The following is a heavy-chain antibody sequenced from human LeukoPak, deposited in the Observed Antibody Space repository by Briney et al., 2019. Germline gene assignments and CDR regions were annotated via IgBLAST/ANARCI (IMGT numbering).Heavy chain of an antibody. D-gene: IGHD5-24*01. Sequence: SETLSLTCAVYGGSFSGYYWSWIRQPPGKGLEWIGEINQSGSTTFNPSLKSRVTISVDTSKNQFSLKLSSVTAADTAVYYCARGRDGYNPGDWGQGTLVTVSS. J-gene: IGHJ4*02. CDR3: ARGRDGYNPGD. V-gene: IGHV4-34*01. CDR1: GGSFSGYY. CDR2: INQSGST.